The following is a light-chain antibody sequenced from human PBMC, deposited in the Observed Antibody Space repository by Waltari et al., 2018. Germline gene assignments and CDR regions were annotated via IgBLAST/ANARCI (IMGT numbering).Light chain of an antibody. Sequence: EIVLTQSPGTLSLSPGESAPLSCRASQSISGSYLAWYQHKPGQAPRLLIYGASSRATGIPDRFSGSGSGTDFTLTINRLEPEDFAVYYCQQYAGSPETFGQGTKVEIK. V-gene: IGKV3-20*01. CDR3: QQYAGSPET. CDR1: QSISGSY. CDR2: GAS. J-gene: IGKJ1*01.